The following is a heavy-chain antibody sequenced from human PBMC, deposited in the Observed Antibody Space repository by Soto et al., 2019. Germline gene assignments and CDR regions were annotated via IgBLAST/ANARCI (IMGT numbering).Heavy chain of an antibody. Sequence: GGSLRLSCAASGFTFTSYAMHWVRQAPGKGLEWVAVISYDGSNKYYADSVKGRFTISRDNSKNTLYLQMNSLRAEDTAVYYCARDVTAAFDIWGQGTMVTVSS. CDR2: ISYDGSNK. CDR3: ARDVTAAFDI. J-gene: IGHJ3*02. V-gene: IGHV3-30-3*01. D-gene: IGHD2-21*02. CDR1: GFTFTSYA.